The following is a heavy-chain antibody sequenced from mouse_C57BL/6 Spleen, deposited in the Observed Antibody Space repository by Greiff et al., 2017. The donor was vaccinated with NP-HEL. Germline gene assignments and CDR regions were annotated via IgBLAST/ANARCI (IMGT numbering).Heavy chain of an antibody. Sequence: VQLQQSGPELVKPGASVKISCKASGYAFSSSWMNWVKQRPGKGLEWIGRIYPGDGDTNYNGKFKGKATLTADKSSSTSYMHLSSLTSEDSAVYFCARDYYGSSSDYWGQGTTLTVSS. CDR1: GYAFSSSW. J-gene: IGHJ2*01. D-gene: IGHD1-1*01. V-gene: IGHV1-82*01. CDR2: IYPGDGDT. CDR3: ARDYYGSSSDY.